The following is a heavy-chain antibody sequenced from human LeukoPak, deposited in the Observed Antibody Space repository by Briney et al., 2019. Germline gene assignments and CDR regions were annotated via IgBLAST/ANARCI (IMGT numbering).Heavy chain of an antibody. J-gene: IGHJ3*02. V-gene: IGHV3-9*03. CDR3: AKDEALLGDAFDI. CDR1: GFTFDDYA. D-gene: IGHD3-10*01. CDR2: IRWNSGSI. Sequence: GGSLRLSCAASGFTFDDYAMHWVRQAPGKGLEWVSGIRWNSGSIGYADSVKGRFTISRDNAKNSLYLQMNSLRAEDMALYYCAKDEALLGDAFDIWGQGTMVTVSS.